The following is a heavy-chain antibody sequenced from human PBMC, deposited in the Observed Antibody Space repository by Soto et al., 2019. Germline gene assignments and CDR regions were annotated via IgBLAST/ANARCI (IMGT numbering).Heavy chain of an antibody. D-gene: IGHD2-15*01. CDR3: ARGRHRGGGVVTEYFDY. J-gene: IGHJ4*02. CDR1: GYTLTELS. V-gene: IGHV1-24*01. Sequence: ASVKVSCKVSGYTLTELSMHWVRQAPGKGLEWMGGFDPEDGETIYAQKFQGRVTMTEDTSTDTAYMELSSLRSEDTAGYYCARGRHRGGGVVTEYFDYWGQGTLVTVSS. CDR2: FDPEDGET.